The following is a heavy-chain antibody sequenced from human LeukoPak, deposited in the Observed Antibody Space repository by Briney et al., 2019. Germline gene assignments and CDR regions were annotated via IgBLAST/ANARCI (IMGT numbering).Heavy chain of an antibody. Sequence: SETLSLTCTVSGGSISSNNYYWGWIRQPPGKGLEWIGTIYYSGSTYYNPSLKSRVAISVDTSKNQFSLKLSSVTAADTAVYYCARQGSGNYLSPVNYWGQGTLVTVSS. CDR2: IYYSGST. V-gene: IGHV4-39*01. J-gene: IGHJ4*02. CDR1: GGSISSNNYY. CDR3: ARQGSGNYLSPVNY. D-gene: IGHD1-26*01.